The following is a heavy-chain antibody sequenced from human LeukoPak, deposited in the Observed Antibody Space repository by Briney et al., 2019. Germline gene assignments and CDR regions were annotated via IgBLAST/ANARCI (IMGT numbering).Heavy chain of an antibody. V-gene: IGHV1-69*13. CDR3: ARDRRNYYDSSGRQAWFDY. Sequence: SVKVSCKASGYTFTGYHMHWVRQAPGQGLEWMGGIIPIFGTANYAQKFQGRVTITADESTSTAYMELSSLRSEDTAVYYCARDRRNYYDSSGRQAWFDYWGQGTLVTVSS. D-gene: IGHD3-22*01. J-gene: IGHJ4*02. CDR1: GYTFTGYH. CDR2: IIPIFGTA.